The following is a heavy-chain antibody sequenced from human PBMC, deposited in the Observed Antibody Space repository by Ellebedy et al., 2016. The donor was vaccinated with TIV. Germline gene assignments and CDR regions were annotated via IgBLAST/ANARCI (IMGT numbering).Heavy chain of an antibody. CDR2: IIPIFGTA. J-gene: IGHJ4*02. CDR1: GGTFSSYA. Sequence: AASVKVSCKASGGTFSSYAISWVRQAPGQGLEWMGGIIPIFGTANYAQKFQGRVTITADESTSTAYMELSSLRSEDTAVYYCARGYYGSGTYFDYWGQGTLVTVSS. CDR3: ARGYYGSGTYFDY. V-gene: IGHV1-69*13. D-gene: IGHD3-10*01.